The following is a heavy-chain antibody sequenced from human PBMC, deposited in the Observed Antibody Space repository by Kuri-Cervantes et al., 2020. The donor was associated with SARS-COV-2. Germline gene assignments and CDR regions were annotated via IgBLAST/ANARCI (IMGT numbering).Heavy chain of an antibody. J-gene: IGHJ4*02. CDR3: ARVRGGSYSIYYFDY. V-gene: IGHV3-74*01. CDR1: GFTFSSYW. Sequence: GESLKISCAASGFTFSSYWMHWVRQAPGKGLVWVSRINSDGSSTSYADSVKGRFTISRDNAKNSLYLQMNSLRAEDTAVYYCARVRGGSYSIYYFDYWGQGTLVTVSS. D-gene: IGHD1-26*01. CDR2: INSDGSST.